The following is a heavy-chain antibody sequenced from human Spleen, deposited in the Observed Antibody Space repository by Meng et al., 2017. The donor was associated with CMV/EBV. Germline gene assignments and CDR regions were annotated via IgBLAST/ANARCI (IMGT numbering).Heavy chain of an antibody. CDR3: ARGFRLNWFDP. CDR2: IYYSGAA. CDR1: GASVDHGDYY. J-gene: IGHJ5*02. V-gene: IGHV4-30-4*08. D-gene: IGHD2-21*01. Sequence: CTVSGASVDHGDYYWPWIRQPPGKGLEWIGYIYYSGAANYNPSLRSRLSLSIVTSKNQFSLNLTSVTAADTAIYYCARGFRLNWFDPWGQGTLVTVSS.